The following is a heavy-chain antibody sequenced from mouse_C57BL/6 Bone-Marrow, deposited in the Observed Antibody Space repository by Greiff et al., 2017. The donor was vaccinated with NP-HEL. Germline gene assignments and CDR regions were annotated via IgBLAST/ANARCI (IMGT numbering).Heavy chain of an antibody. Sequence: VQLQQSGAELVKPGASVKISCKASGYAFSSYWMNWVKQRPGKGLEWIGQLYPGDGDTNYNGKFKGKATLTADKSSSTAYMQLSSLTSEDSAVYFCAPYYYGPYWYFDVWGTGTTVTVSS. J-gene: IGHJ1*03. CDR2: LYPGDGDT. D-gene: IGHD1-1*01. V-gene: IGHV1-80*01. CDR3: APYYYGPYWYFDV. CDR1: GYAFSSYW.